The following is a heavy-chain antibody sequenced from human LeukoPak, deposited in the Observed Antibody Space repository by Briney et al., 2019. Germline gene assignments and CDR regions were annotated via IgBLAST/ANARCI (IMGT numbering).Heavy chain of an antibody. V-gene: IGHV4-34*01. CDR1: GGSFSGYY. J-gene: IGHJ6*03. Sequence: SETLSLTCSVYGGSFSGYYWSWIRQPPGKGLEWMGEINHSGSTNYNPSLKSRVTISVDTSKNQFSLKLSSVTAADTAVYYCARRPGYYYDSSGYYPKAMDVWGKGTTVTVSS. D-gene: IGHD3-22*01. CDR3: ARRPGYYYDSSGYYPKAMDV. CDR2: INHSGST.